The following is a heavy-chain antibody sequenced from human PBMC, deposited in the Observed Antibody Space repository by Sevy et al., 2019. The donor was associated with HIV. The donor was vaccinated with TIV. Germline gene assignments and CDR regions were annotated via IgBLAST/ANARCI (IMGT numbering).Heavy chain of an antibody. CDR1: GFTFSSYG. J-gene: IGHJ6*02. Sequence: GGSLRLSCAASGFTFSSYGMHWVRRAPGKGLEWVALTWYDGSTKFYADSVKGRFTISRDNSKNILSLQMNSLIADDTAVYYCASVRSIYLDTTHYYAMDVWGQGTTVTVSS. CDR2: TWYDGSTK. CDR3: ASVRSIYLDTTHYYAMDV. V-gene: IGHV3-33*01. D-gene: IGHD5-18*01.